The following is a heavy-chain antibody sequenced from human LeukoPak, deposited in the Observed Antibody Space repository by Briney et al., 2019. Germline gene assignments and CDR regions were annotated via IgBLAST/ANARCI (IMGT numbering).Heavy chain of an antibody. CDR1: GFTFSSYS. J-gene: IGHJ3*02. CDR3: ARDLLLWFGELEAFDI. Sequence: GGSLRLSCATSGFTFSSYSMNWVRQAPGKGLEWVSYISSGSSAIYYADSVKGRFTISRDNAKNSLYLQMNSLRAEDTAVYYCARDLLLWFGELEAFDIWGQGTMVTVSS. V-gene: IGHV3-48*04. CDR2: ISSGSSAI. D-gene: IGHD3-10*01.